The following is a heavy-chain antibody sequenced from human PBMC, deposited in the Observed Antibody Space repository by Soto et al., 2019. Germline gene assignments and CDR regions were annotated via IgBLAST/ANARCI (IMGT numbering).Heavy chain of an antibody. V-gene: IGHV1-3*01. CDR3: ARSFVVVNAQDY. J-gene: IGHJ4*02. D-gene: IGHD2-21*01. Sequence: ASVKVSCKASGYTFTSYAMHWVRQAPGQRLEWMGWINAGNGNTKYSQKFQGRVTITRDTSASTAYMELSSLRSEDTAVYYCARSFVVVNAQDYWGQGTLVTVSS. CDR1: GYTFTSYA. CDR2: INAGNGNT.